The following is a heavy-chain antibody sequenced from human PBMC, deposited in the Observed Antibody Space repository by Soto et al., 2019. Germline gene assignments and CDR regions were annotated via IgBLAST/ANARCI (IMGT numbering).Heavy chain of an antibody. CDR3: ASGYCSFASCALDF. Sequence: HVQLVQSGDEVMKPGASVKVSCKASGYIFSSFGISWVRQVPGQGLGWMGWINTYNGDTNYAQKFQGRLTMTTDTSTSTAYMELRSLISDDTAVYYCASGYCSFASCALDFWGKGTLVTVSS. CDR1: GYIFSSFG. CDR2: INTYNGDT. D-gene: IGHD2-2*01. J-gene: IGHJ4*02. V-gene: IGHV1-18*01.